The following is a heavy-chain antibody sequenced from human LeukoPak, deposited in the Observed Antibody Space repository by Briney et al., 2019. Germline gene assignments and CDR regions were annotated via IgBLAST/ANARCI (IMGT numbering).Heavy chain of an antibody. V-gene: IGHV3-7*01. CDR2: IKEDGSEK. CDR1: GFTFSTHW. D-gene: IGHD3-3*01. Sequence: RGSLRLSCAASGFTFSTHWMSWVRQVPGKGLEWVANIKEDGSEKYYVDSVKGRFTISRDNAKKSLYLQMNSLRAEDSAIYYCASGYLDDFWSGHFWGQGTQVTVSS. CDR3: ASGYLDDFWSGHF. J-gene: IGHJ4*02.